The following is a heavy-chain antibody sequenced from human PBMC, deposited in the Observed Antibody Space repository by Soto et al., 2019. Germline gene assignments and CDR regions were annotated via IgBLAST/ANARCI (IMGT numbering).Heavy chain of an antibody. CDR3: ARQVRRAYHDY. J-gene: IGHJ4*02. D-gene: IGHD2-2*01. CDR2: IYYSGST. V-gene: IGHV4-59*08. Sequence: SKTLSLTCTVSGGSISSYYWSWIRQPPGKGLEWIGYIYYSGSTNYNPSLKSRVTISVDTSKNQFSLKLSSVTAADTAVYYCARQVRRAYHDYWGQGTLVTVSS. CDR1: GGSISSYY.